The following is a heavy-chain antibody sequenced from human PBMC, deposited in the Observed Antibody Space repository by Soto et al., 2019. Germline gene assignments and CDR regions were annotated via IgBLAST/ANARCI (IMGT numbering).Heavy chain of an antibody. CDR3: AKDQLDCSGGSCHG. CDR1: GFTFSSYA. Sequence: GGSLRLSCAASGFTFSSYAMSWVRQAPGKGLEWVSAISGSGGSTYYADSVKGRFTISRDNSKNTLYLQMNSLRAEDTAVYYCAKDQLDCSGGSCHGWGKGTLVTVAS. V-gene: IGHV3-23*01. D-gene: IGHD2-15*01. CDR2: ISGSGGST. J-gene: IGHJ4*02.